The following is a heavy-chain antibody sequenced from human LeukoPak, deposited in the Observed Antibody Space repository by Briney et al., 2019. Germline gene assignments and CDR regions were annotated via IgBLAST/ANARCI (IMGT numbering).Heavy chain of an antibody. D-gene: IGHD1-26*01. V-gene: IGHV3-53*01. CDR2: SYSGGTS. J-gene: IGHJ4*02. Sequence: AGGSLRLSCAASGFTVSTDHMSWVRQAPGKGLEWVAVSYSGGTSQYAESVKGRFTISRDNSKNMLYLQMNSLRAEDTALYYCARVWELSFDYWGQGTLVTVSS. CDR1: GFTVSTDH. CDR3: ARVWELSFDY.